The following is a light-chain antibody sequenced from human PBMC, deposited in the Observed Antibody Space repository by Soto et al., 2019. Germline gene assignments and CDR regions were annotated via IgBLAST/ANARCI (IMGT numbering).Light chain of an antibody. CDR1: SSDVGGYNY. Sequence: QSALTQPASVSGSPGQSITISCTGTSSDVGGYNYVSWYQQHPGKDPKLMIYDVSNRHSGVSNRFSGSKSCNTASLTISGLQAEDEADYYCSSYTSSSTLYYVFGTGTKLTVL. J-gene: IGLJ1*01. V-gene: IGLV2-14*01. CDR2: DVS. CDR3: SSYTSSSTLYYV.